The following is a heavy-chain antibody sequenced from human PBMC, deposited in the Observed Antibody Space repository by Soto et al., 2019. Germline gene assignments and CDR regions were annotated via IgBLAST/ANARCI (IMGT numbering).Heavy chain of an antibody. D-gene: IGHD2-2*01. CDR3: ARHVPAAGYYSGMDV. V-gene: IGHV1-69*05. Sequence: QVQLVQSGAEVKKPGSSVKVSCKASGGTFSSYAISWVRQALGQGLEWMGGIIPIFGTANYAQKFQGRVTXTXXXSXXTASRELSSLRSEDTAVYYCARHVPAAGYYSGMDVWGQGTTVTVSS. CDR1: GGTFSSYA. J-gene: IGHJ6*02. CDR2: IIPIFGTA.